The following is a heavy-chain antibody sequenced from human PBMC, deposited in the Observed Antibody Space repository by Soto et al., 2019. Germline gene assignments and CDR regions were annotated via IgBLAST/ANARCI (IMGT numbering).Heavy chain of an antibody. D-gene: IGHD1-26*01. Sequence: SETLSLTCTVSGASITRGGYYWTWVRQLPGRGLEWLGYTYYTGNTNYNPSLKSRLAISVDTSKNQFSLRLSSVTAADTALYYCVRDTTRIRGMDVWCXGTTVTVSS. CDR3: VRDTTRIRGMDV. CDR1: GASITRGGYY. J-gene: IGHJ6*04. V-gene: IGHV4-31*03. CDR2: TYYTGNT.